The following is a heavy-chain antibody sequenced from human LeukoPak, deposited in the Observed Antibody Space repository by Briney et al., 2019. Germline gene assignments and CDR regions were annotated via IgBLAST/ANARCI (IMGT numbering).Heavy chain of an antibody. D-gene: IGHD3-3*01. CDR2: SSESGSGT. J-gene: IGHJ4*02. CDR1: GFTFSTCA. Sequence: PGGSLRLSCAASGFTFSTCAMSWVRQAPGKGREGVSASSESGSGTYYADSVKGRFTISRDNSKNTLYLHINSVRVDDTALYYCAKGVFGVNRAFDYWGQGTLVTVSP. CDR3: AKGVFGVNRAFDY. V-gene: IGHV3-23*01.